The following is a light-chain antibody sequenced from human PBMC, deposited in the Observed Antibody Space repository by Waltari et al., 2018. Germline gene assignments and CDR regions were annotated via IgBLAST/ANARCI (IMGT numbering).Light chain of an antibody. CDR2: GRG. CDR3: ASRDSNLNQYV. J-gene: IGLJ1*01. V-gene: IGLV3-19*01. Sequence: SSELTQDPAVSVALGQTVRITCQGDSLRNYYPSLYQKKPGQAPVVVIYGRGYRPSGVPDRFSGSSSGNTASLTITGTQAEDEAAYYCASRDSNLNQYVFGTGTEVSVL. CDR1: SLRNYY.